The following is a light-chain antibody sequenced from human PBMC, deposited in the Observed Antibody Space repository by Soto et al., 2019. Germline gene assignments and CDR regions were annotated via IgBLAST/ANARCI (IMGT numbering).Light chain of an antibody. Sequence: EIVLTQSPGTLSLSPGERATLSCRASQSVPSNYLAWYQQKPGQAPRLLIYGSSSRATGIPDRFSGSGSGTDFTLTVGRLEPEDFAVYYCQQYGNSPPTFGQGTKMEIK. CDR3: QQYGNSPPT. J-gene: IGKJ2*01. V-gene: IGKV3-20*01. CDR1: QSVPSNY. CDR2: GSS.